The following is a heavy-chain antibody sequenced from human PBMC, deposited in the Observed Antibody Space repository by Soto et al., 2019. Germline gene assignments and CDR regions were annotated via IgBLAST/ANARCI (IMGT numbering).Heavy chain of an antibody. V-gene: IGHV3-66*01. J-gene: IGHJ3*02. Sequence: EVQLVESGGGLVQPGGSLRLSCAASGFTVTTNYMSWVRKPPGRGLEWVSVAYSGGSTYYADSVKGRFTVSRDNSKNTLYLQMNSLRAEDTAVYYCARDFSGKNDAFDIWGQGTVVTVSS. CDR1: GFTVTTNY. CDR3: ARDFSGKNDAFDI. CDR2: AYSGGST. D-gene: IGHD3-10*01.